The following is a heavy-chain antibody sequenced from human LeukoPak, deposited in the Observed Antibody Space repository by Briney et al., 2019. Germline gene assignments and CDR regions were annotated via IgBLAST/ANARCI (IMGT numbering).Heavy chain of an antibody. V-gene: IGHV3-23*01. Sequence: GGSLRLSCAASGFIFSSYAMSWVRQAPGKGLEWVSGISGSGGSTNYADPVKGRFTISRDNSKDTLYLQMNSLRAEDTAVYYCAKDSRYSGNFKAFDIWGQGTMVTVSS. CDR3: AKDSRYSGNFKAFDI. CDR2: ISGSGGST. CDR1: GFIFSSYA. J-gene: IGHJ3*02. D-gene: IGHD1-26*01.